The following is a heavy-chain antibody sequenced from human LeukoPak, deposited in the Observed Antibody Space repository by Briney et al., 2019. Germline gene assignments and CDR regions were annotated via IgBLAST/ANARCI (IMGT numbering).Heavy chain of an antibody. V-gene: IGHV3-21*01. CDR3: ARVPSDY. CDR1: GFTFSSYS. Sequence: GGSLRLSCAASGFTFSSYSMNWVRQAPGKGLEWVSSIGTSSSYIYYADSVKGRFTISRDNAKNSLFLQMNSLRADDTAVYYCARVPSDYWGQGTLVTVSS. CDR2: IGTSSSYI. J-gene: IGHJ4*02.